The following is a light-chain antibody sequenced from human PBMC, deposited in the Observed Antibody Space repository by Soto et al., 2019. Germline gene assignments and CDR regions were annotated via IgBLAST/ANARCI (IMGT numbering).Light chain of an antibody. J-gene: IGLJ1*01. CDR2: QGY. CDR1: SSDVGKYNL. CDR3: CAYAATYTGV. Sequence: QSVLTQPASVSGSPGQSITISCTGTSSDVGKYNLVSWYQQHPGKAPKVMILQGYKRASGVSNRFSGSKLGNTATLTISGLQAEDEAEYYCCAYAATYTGVFGPGTQLTVL. V-gene: IGLV2-23*01.